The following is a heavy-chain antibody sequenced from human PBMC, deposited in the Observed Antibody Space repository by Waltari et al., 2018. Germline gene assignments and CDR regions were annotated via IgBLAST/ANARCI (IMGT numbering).Heavy chain of an antibody. CDR2: VRVDGKT. Sequence: QLQLQESGPGLVKPSGTLSLICAVSGDSMSTSDYWSWVRQPPGKGLEWRGQVRVDGKTNYNPSCASRVTMSLDTSTYHFALKLTSATAADTALYYCARDRGRGLYLDTWGQGTLVTVSP. J-gene: IGHJ4*02. D-gene: IGHD1-1*01. V-gene: IGHV4-4*02. CDR3: ARDRGRGLYLDT. CDR1: GDSMSTSDY.